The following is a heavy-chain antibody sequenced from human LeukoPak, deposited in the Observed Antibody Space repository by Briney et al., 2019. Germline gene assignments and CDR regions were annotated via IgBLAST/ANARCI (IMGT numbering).Heavy chain of an antibody. Sequence: GGSLRLSCVASGFTLSDYWMSWVRQAPGKGLECVASIRYDGNEKYYMASVKGRFTSSRDHAKNSLYLQIDSLRAEDTALYFCARDRRRGAAGYGLDVWGQGTTVTVSS. V-gene: IGHV3-7*01. D-gene: IGHD5-12*01. CDR3: ARDRRRGAAGYGLDV. J-gene: IGHJ6*02. CDR1: GFTLSDYW. CDR2: IRYDGNEK.